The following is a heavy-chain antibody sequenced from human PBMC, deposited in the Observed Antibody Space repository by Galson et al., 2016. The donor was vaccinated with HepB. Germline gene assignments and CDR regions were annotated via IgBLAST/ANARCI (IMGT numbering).Heavy chain of an antibody. CDR1: GYTFILYS. CDR3: ARVGVAAAYDY. D-gene: IGHD6-13*01. Sequence: SVKVSCKAFGYTFILYSMVWVRQAPGLGLEWLGKISPIRGGTSYAQKFYDRVTMTTDTSTNTVYMELTNLRSEDTAVYYCARVGVAAAYDYWGQGTLVTVSS. CDR2: ISPIRGGT. J-gene: IGHJ4*02. V-gene: IGHV1-46*01.